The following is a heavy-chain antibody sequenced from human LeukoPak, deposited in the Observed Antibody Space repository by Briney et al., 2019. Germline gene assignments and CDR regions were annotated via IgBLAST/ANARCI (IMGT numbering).Heavy chain of an antibody. J-gene: IGHJ4*02. CDR3: ARDNAAAAGTRFEY. Sequence: GGSLILSCAASGFTFSIYSMNGVRQAPGKGLEWVLSISSSSSYIYYADSVKGRFTISRDNAKNSLYLQMNSLRAEDTAVYYCARDNAAAAGTRFEYWGQGTLVTASS. V-gene: IGHV3-21*01. CDR1: GFTFSIYS. D-gene: IGHD6-13*01. CDR2: ISSSSSYI.